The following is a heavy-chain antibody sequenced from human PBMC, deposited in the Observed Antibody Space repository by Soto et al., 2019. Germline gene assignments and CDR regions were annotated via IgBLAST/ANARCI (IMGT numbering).Heavy chain of an antibody. D-gene: IGHD3-10*01. V-gene: IGHV5-51*01. CDR2: IYPGDSDT. Sequence: PREALKISGKGCGDSLSSYWMGCVRQMPGKGLEWMGIIYPGDSDTRYSPSFQGQVTISADKSISTAYLQWSSLKASDTAMYYCARAGSGSPGPYYYYGMDVWGQGNTVTVSS. CDR1: GDSLSSYW. J-gene: IGHJ6*02. CDR3: ARAGSGSPGPYYYYGMDV.